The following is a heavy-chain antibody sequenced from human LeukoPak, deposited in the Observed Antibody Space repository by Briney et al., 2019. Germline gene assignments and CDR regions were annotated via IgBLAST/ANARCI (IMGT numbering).Heavy chain of an antibody. J-gene: IGHJ6*03. CDR2: ISHDGGNA. CDR1: GSTFRNHA. V-gene: IGHV3-30*04. D-gene: IGHD3-10*01. CDR3: VGSPTYYYMDV. Sequence: GGSLRLSCAASGSTFRNHAIHWVRQAPGKGLEWVTVISHDGGNAYYRDSVKGRFTISRDNSKNTVLLQMNSLSPDDTAIYYCVGSPTYYYMDVWGKGTTVTVSS.